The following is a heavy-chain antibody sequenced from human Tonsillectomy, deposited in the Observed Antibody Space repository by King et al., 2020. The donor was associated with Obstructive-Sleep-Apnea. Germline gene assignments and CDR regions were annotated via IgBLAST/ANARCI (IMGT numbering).Heavy chain of an antibody. J-gene: IGHJ4*02. CDR3: ARGLCSGGSCYSPDY. D-gene: IGHD2-15*01. V-gene: IGHV1-69*10. CDR2: IIPILGIA. Sequence: VQLVQSGAEVKKPGSSVKVFYKASGGTFSSYAISWVRQAPGQGLEWMGGIIPILGIANYAQKFQGRVTITADKSTSTAYMELSSLRSEDTAVYYCARGLCSGGSCYSPDYWGQGTLVTVSS. CDR1: GGTFSSYA.